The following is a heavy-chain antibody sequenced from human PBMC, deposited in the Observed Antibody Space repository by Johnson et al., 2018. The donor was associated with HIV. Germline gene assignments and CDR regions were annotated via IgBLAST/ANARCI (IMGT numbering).Heavy chain of an antibody. CDR1: GFTFSSYV. V-gene: IGHV3-30-3*01. D-gene: IGHD3-22*01. CDR2: ISYDGPNK. J-gene: IGHJ3*02. CDR3: ARGLTMIVVVDAFDI. Sequence: QVQLVESGGGVVHPGRSLRLSCAASGFTFSSYVMQWVRQAPGKGLEWVAFISYDGPNKYYADSVKGRFTISRDNSKNTLYLQMNSLRDEDTSVYYCARGLTMIVVVDAFDIWGQGTMVTVSS.